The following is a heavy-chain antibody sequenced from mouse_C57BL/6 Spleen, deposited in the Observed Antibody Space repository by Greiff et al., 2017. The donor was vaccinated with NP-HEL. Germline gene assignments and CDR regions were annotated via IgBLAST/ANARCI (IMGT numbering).Heavy chain of an antibody. CDR2: IDPETGGT. CDR3: TRAKRVYDGYYVDY. Sequence: QVQLQQSGAELVRPGASVTLSCKASGYTFTDYEMHWVKQTPVHGLEWIGAIDPETGGTAYNQKFKGKAILTADKSSSTAYMELRSLTSEDSAVYYCTRAKRVYDGYYVDYWGQGTTLTVSS. J-gene: IGHJ2*01. CDR1: GYTFTDYE. D-gene: IGHD2-3*01. V-gene: IGHV1-15*01.